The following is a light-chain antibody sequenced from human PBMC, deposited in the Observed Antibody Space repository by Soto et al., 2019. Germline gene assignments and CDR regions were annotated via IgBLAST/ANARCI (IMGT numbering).Light chain of an antibody. Sequence: EIVLTQSPGTLSLSPGERATLSCRASQSVNSNYLAWYQQKPGQAPRLLIYGASSRPTGIPDRFRGSGSGTVYTLTISRLEPEDFAGYYCQQYIDSPPGYPIGQGTKLEIK. CDR3: QQYIDSPPGYP. V-gene: IGKV3-20*01. CDR1: QSVNSNY. CDR2: GAS. J-gene: IGKJ2*01.